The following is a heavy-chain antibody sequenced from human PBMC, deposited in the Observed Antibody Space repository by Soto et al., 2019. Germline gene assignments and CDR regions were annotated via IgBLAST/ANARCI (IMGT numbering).Heavy chain of an antibody. CDR1: GYTFTSYD. CDR3: PSEMTAGGTGWFEP. J-gene: IGHJ5*02. D-gene: IGHD2-21*02. V-gene: IGHV1-8*01. CDR2: MNPNSGNT. Sequence: QVQLVQSGAEVKKPGASVKVSCKASGYTFTSYDINWVRQATGQGLEWMGWMNPNSGNTGYAQKFPGRVTMTRNTSIGTAHMDLGSVRSEDSAVYYCPSEMTAGGTGWFEPWGQGTLVTVS.